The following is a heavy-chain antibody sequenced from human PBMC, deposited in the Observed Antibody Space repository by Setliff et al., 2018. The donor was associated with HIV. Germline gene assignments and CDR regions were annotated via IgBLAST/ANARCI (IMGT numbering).Heavy chain of an antibody. CDR1: GYSFSTYW. CDR2: IFPGDSDA. V-gene: IGHV5-51*01. CDR3: ARVYGDSEENLFYFDN. D-gene: IGHD4-17*01. Sequence: PGESLKISCKGSGYSFSTYWIAWVRQMPGKGLEWMGVIFPGDSDARYSPSFQGPVTISVDESISTAYLQWSSLQASDTAMYYCARVYGDSEENLFYFDNWGLGTLVTSPQ. J-gene: IGHJ4*02.